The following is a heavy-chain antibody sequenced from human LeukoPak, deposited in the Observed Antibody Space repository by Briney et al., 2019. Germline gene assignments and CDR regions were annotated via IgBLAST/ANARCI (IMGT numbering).Heavy chain of an antibody. CDR1: GGSFSGYY. Sequence: SETLSLTCAVYGGSFSGYYWSWIRLPPGKGLEWIGEINHSGTTNYNPSLKSRVTISVDTSKNQFSLKLSSVTAADTAVYYCARDRYDFWSGYLFDPWGQGTLVTVSS. CDR3: ARDRYDFWSGYLFDP. CDR2: INHSGTT. D-gene: IGHD3-3*01. J-gene: IGHJ5*02. V-gene: IGHV4-34*01.